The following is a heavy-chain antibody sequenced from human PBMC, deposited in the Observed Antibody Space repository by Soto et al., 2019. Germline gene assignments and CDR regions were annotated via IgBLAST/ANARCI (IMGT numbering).Heavy chain of an antibody. Sequence: SETLSLTCTVSGGAIKSYYWTWIRQPAGKGLEWIGRIYSSGSTKYNPSLQSRVTMSLDTSKNQFSLRLTSVTAADTAVYYCARGQRFSDWFDPWGQGTLVTVSS. CDR3: ARGQRFSDWFDP. CDR1: GGAIKSYY. D-gene: IGHD3-3*01. CDR2: IYSSGST. J-gene: IGHJ5*02. V-gene: IGHV4-4*07.